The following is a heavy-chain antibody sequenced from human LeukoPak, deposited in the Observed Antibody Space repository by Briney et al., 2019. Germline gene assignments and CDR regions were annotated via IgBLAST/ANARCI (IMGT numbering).Heavy chain of an antibody. D-gene: IGHD3-10*01. V-gene: IGHV4-34*01. Sequence: SEPLSLLCAVYGGFFSGYYWSWIRQPPGKGLEWIGEINHSGRTNYNPPLKSRVTISVDTSKNQFSLKLSSVTAADTAVYYCVRVSKEFWFDPWGQGTLVTVSS. CDR1: GGFFSGYY. CDR3: VRVSKEFWFDP. CDR2: INHSGRT. J-gene: IGHJ5*02.